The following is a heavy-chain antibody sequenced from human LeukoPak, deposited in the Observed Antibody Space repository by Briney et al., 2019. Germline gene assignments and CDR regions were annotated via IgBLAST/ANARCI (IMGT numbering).Heavy chain of an antibody. CDR2: ISAYNGHT. J-gene: IGHJ4*02. CDR1: GYTFTNYG. D-gene: IGHD3-22*01. Sequence: GASVKVSCKASGYTFTNYGISWVRRAPGQGLEWMGWISAYNGHTKYAQKVQGRVTMTTDTSTRTAYMELRSLRSDDTALYYCARGFPPRIHYDSSGYYSYYFDYWGQGALVTVSS. CDR3: ARGFPPRIHYDSSGYYSYYFDY. V-gene: IGHV1-18*01.